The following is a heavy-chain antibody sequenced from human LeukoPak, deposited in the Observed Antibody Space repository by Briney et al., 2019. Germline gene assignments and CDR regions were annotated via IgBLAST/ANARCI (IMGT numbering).Heavy chain of an antibody. Sequence: MSSETLSLTCTVSGGSISSYYWGWIRQPPGKGLEWIGSIYYSGSTYYNPSLKSRVTISVDTSKNQFSLKLSSVTAADTAVYYCARRMVRGVIDYWGQGTLVTVSS. CDR3: ARRMVRGVIDY. V-gene: IGHV4-39*01. J-gene: IGHJ4*02. CDR2: IYYSGST. CDR1: GGSISSYY. D-gene: IGHD3-10*01.